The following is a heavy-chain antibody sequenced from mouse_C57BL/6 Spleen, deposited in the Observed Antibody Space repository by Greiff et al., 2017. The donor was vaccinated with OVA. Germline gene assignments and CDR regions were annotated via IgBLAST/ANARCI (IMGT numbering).Heavy chain of an antibody. CDR2: IYPGSGNT. D-gene: IGHD2-4*01. V-gene: IGHV1-66*01. Sequence: VQLQQSGPELVKPGASVKISCKASGYSFTSYYIHWVKQRPGQGLEWIGWIYPGSGNTKYNEKFKGKATLTADTSSSTAYMQLSSLTSEDSAVYYCARVYNDYGDWYFDVWGKGTTVTVSS. CDR3: ARVYNDYGDWYFDV. CDR1: GYSFTSYY. J-gene: IGHJ1*03.